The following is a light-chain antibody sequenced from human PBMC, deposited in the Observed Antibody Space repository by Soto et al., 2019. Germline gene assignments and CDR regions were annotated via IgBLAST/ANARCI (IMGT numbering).Light chain of an antibody. Sequence: DSQMNKSPSTLSGSVGDRVTITGRANQTISSWLAWYQQKPGKAPKLLIYKASTLKSGVPSRFSGSESGTEFTLTISSLQPGDFATYYFQHYNSYSEALGQGTKVDTK. CDR1: QTISSW. V-gene: IGKV1-5*03. J-gene: IGKJ1*01. CDR3: QHYNSYSEA. CDR2: KAS.